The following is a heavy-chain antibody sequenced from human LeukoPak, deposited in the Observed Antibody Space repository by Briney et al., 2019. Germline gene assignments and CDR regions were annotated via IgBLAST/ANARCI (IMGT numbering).Heavy chain of an antibody. CDR1: SGSISSDY. D-gene: IGHD4-17*01. V-gene: IGHV4-59*01. CDR3: ARTLRGQNYYGYLDY. Sequence: SETLSLTCTVSSGSISSDYWSWTRQPPGKGLEWIGYISYSGSANYNPSLKTRVTISIDKSKNQFSLKMTSVTAADTAVYYCARTLRGQNYYGYLDYWGQGTLVTVSS. CDR2: ISYSGSA. J-gene: IGHJ4*02.